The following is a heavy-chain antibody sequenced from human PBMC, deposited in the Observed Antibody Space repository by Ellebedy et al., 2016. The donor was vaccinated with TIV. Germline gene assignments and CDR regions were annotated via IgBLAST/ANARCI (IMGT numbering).Heavy chain of an antibody. D-gene: IGHD6-13*01. J-gene: IGHJ4*02. Sequence: GESLKISXAASGFTFSSYSMNWVRQAPGKGLEWVSYISSSSSTTYYADSAKGRFTISRGNSKNTLYLQMNSLRAEDTAVYYCAKLVGRSSSPKDFDYWGQGTLVTVSS. CDR2: ISSSSSTT. CDR3: AKLVGRSSSPKDFDY. CDR1: GFTFSSYS. V-gene: IGHV3-48*01.